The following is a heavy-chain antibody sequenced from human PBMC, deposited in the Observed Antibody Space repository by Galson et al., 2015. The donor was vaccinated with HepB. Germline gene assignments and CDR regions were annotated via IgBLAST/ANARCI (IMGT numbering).Heavy chain of an antibody. J-gene: IGHJ4*02. CDR2: IYSGGST. D-gene: IGHD6-19*01. V-gene: IGHV3-53*01. Sequence: SLRLSCAASGFTVSSYYMSWVRQAPGKGLEWVSVIYSGGSTYYADSVKGRFTISRDNSKNTLYLQMNSLRAEDTAVYYCARGPSSGWYDLDYWGQGTLVTVSS. CDR1: GFTVSSYY. CDR3: ARGPSSGWYDLDY.